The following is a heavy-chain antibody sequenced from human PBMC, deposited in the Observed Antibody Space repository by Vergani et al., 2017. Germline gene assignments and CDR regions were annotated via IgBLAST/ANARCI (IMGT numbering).Heavy chain of an antibody. V-gene: IGHV3-74*03. J-gene: IGHJ5*01. CDR2: IKSDGSIT. CDR3: ASARCIETCYMSNWLDS. Sequence: VQLVESGGGLVQPGGSLRLSCTASGFTFSNYWMQWVRQAPGNGLMWVSRIKSDGSITAYADSVKGRFTISRDNAQNTLYLQMNSLRVEDTGVYYCASARCIETCYMSNWLDSWGQGTLVTVSS. D-gene: IGHD3-9*01. CDR1: GFTFSNYW.